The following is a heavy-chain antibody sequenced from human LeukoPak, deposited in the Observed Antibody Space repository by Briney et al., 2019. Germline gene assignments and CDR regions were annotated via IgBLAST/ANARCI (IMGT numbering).Heavy chain of an antibody. CDR2: IYPGDSDT. CDR1: EYSFTNCW. J-gene: IGHJ4*02. Sequence: GESLKISCKGSEYSFTNCWIGWVRQMPGKGLEWRGIIYPGDSDTRYSPSFQGQVTISADKSVNTAYLQWSSLKASDTAMYYCARLSGRVVCSAGSCYIDSWGQGTLVTVSS. D-gene: IGHD2-15*01. CDR3: ARLSGRVVCSAGSCYIDS. V-gene: IGHV5-51*01.